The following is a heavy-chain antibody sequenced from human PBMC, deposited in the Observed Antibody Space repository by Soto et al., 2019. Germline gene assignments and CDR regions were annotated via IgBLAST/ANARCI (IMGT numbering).Heavy chain of an antibody. CDR2: ISSNGGST. Sequence: PGGSLRLSCAASGFTFSSYAMHWVRQAPGKGLEYVSAISSNGGSTYYANSVKGRFTISRDNSKNTLYIQMGSLRAEDTAVYYCAHVTIGYGMDVWGQGTTVTVSS. CDR1: GFTFSSYA. V-gene: IGHV3-64*01. J-gene: IGHJ6*02. CDR3: AHVTIGYGMDV. D-gene: IGHD3-3*01.